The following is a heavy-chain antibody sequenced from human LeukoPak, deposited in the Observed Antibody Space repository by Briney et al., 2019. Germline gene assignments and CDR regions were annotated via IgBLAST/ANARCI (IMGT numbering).Heavy chain of an antibody. Sequence: SETLSLTCTVSGGSISSYYWSWIRQPPGKGLEWIGYIYYSGSTNYNPSLKSRVTISVDTSKNQLSLKLSSVTAADTAVYYCARDMRDCSSTSCYRRSGFWFDPWGQGTLVTVSS. CDR1: GGSISSYY. J-gene: IGHJ5*02. V-gene: IGHV4-59*01. CDR2: IYYSGST. D-gene: IGHD2-2*02. CDR3: ARDMRDCSSTSCYRRSGFWFDP.